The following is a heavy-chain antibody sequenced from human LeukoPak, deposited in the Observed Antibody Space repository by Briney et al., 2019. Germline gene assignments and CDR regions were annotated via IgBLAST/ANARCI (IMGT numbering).Heavy chain of an antibody. J-gene: IGHJ4*02. V-gene: IGHV4-30-2*01. CDR2: IYHSGST. D-gene: IGHD4-23*01. Sequence: SETLSLTCTVSGGSISSGGYSWSWIRQPPGKGREWIGYIYHSGSTYYNPSLKSRVTISVDRSKNQFSLKLSSVTAADTAVYYCARDYGGNSGGFDYWGQGTLVTVSS. CDR3: ARDYGGNSGGFDY. CDR1: GGSISSGGYS.